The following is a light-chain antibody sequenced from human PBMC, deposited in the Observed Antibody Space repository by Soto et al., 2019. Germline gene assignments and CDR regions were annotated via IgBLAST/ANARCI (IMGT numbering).Light chain of an antibody. CDR1: QRVSSGY. CDR3: QQYASSPPWT. V-gene: IGKV3-20*01. CDR2: GAS. Sequence: EIVLTQSPGTLSLSPGERATLSCRASQRVSSGYLGWYQQRPGPAPRLLLYGASNRAAGIPDRFSGRGSETDFTLTISRLEPEDFAVYYWQQYASSPPWTFGQGTKVEIK. J-gene: IGKJ1*01.